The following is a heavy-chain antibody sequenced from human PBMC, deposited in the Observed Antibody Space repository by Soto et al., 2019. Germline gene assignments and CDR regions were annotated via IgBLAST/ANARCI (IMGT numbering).Heavy chain of an antibody. J-gene: IGHJ4*02. CDR1: GFTFSNYV. CDR2: ISGSGADT. Sequence: GGSLRLSCAASGFTFSNYVMSWVRLAPGKGLEWVSAISGSGADTYYTDSVEGRFTISRDFSKNTLHLQMNSLRAEDTAVYYCAKSRSANYFDSWGQGTLVTVSS. D-gene: IGHD6-13*01. CDR3: AKSRSANYFDS. V-gene: IGHV3-23*01.